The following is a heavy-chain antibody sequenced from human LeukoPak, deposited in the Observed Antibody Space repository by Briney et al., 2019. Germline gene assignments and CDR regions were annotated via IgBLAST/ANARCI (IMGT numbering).Heavy chain of an antibody. Sequence: SETLSLTCTVSGSSISSYYWSWIRQPPGKGLEWIGYIYYSGSTNYNPSLKSRVTISVDTSKNQFSLKLSSVTAADTAVYYCARANSGNWPYYYYYYMDVWGKGTTVTVSS. V-gene: IGHV4-59*13. CDR3: ARANSGNWPYYYYYYMDV. J-gene: IGHJ6*03. CDR1: GSSISSYY. CDR2: IYYSGST. D-gene: IGHD3-10*01.